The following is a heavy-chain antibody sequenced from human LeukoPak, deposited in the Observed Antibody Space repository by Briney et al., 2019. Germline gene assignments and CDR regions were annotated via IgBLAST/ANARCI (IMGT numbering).Heavy chain of an antibody. CDR2: IYTTGIT. Sequence: SETLSLTCTVSGGFIRSYYWNWIRQPAGKGLEWIGRIYTTGITNYNPSLKSRVTMSVDTSKNDFSLKLSSVTAADTAVYYCARDRDWNYWFDAWGQGTLVTVST. CDR1: GGFIRSYY. D-gene: IGHD1-7*01. CDR3: ARDRDWNYWFDA. V-gene: IGHV4-4*07. J-gene: IGHJ5*02.